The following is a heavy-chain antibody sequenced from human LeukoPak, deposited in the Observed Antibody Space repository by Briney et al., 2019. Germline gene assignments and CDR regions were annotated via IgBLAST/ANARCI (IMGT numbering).Heavy chain of an antibody. D-gene: IGHD5-18*01. V-gene: IGHV4-61*08. CDR1: GGSISSGGYS. J-gene: IGHJ4*02. CDR3: ARANTAMALPIDY. Sequence: KPSETLSLTCAVSGGSISSGGYSWSWIRQPPGKGLEWIGYIYYSGSTNYNPSLKSRVTISVDTSKNQFSLKLSSVTAADTAVYYCARANTAMALPIDYWGQGTLVTVSS. CDR2: IYYSGST.